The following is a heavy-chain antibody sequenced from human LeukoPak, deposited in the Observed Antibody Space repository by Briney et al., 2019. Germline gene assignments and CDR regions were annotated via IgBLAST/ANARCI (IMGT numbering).Heavy chain of an antibody. CDR1: GFTFSSYG. CDR3: AKGFNSGWAFDY. V-gene: IGHV3-30*18. D-gene: IGHD6-19*01. CDR2: ISYDGSNK. J-gene: IGHJ4*02. Sequence: PGGSLILSCAASGFTFSSYGMHWVRQAPGKGLEWVAVISYDGSNKYYADSVKGRFTISRDNSKNTLYLQMNSLRAEDTAVYYCAKGFNSGWAFDYWGQGTLVTVSS.